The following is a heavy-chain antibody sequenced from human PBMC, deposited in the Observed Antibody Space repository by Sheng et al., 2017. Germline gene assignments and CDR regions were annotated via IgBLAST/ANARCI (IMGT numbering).Heavy chain of an antibody. V-gene: IGHV3-30*04. D-gene: IGHD6-19*01. CDR1: GFTFSSYA. CDR2: ISYDGSNK. J-gene: IGHJ5*02. CDR3: ARGENRAVAGTDWFDP. Sequence: QVQLVESGGGVVQPGRSLRLSCAASGFTFSSYAMHWVRQAPGKGLEWVAVISYDGSNKYYADSVKGRFTISRDNSKNTLYLQMNSLRAEDTAVYYCARGENRAVAGTDWFDPWGQGTLVTVSS.